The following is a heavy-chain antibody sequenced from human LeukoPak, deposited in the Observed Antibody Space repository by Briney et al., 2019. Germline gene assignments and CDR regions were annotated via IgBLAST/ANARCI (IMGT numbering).Heavy chain of an antibody. CDR2: IYYSGTT. Sequence: SQTLSLTCTVSGVSISSGGYYWSWIRQHPGKGLEWIGYIYYSGTTYYNPSLKSRVIISVATSKNQFSLKLSSMTAADTAVYYCARPPQVGYYYGMDVWGQGTTVTVSS. J-gene: IGHJ6*02. CDR3: ARPPQVGYYYGMDV. V-gene: IGHV4-31*03. CDR1: GVSISSGGYY.